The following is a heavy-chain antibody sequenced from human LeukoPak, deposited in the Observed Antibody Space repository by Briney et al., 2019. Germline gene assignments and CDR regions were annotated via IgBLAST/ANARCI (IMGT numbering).Heavy chain of an antibody. D-gene: IGHD1-26*01. CDR1: GFTFSSYG. V-gene: IGHV3-30*18. Sequence: PGRSLRLSCAASGFTFSSYGMHWVRQAPGKGLEWVAVITYDGSNKYYADSVKGRFTISRDNSKNTVYLQMNSLRAEDTAVYYCAKDCGGTKWELGRDYFDYWGQGTLVTVSS. CDR3: AKDCGGTKWELGRDYFDY. CDR2: ITYDGSNK. J-gene: IGHJ4*02.